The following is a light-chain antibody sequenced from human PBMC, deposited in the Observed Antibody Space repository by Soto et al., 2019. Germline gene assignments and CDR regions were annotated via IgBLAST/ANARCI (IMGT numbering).Light chain of an antibody. V-gene: IGKV4-1*01. CDR1: QSLFYSSINKNY. CDR3: QQYYSAPWT. J-gene: IGKJ1*01. Sequence: DIVLTQSPDSLSVSLGERVTINCKSSQSLFYSSINKNYLTWYQQKPGQPPKVLIYWASARESGVPDRFSGSGSGTEFTLTISSLQAEDVAVYYCQQYYSAPWTFGQGTKVEIK. CDR2: WAS.